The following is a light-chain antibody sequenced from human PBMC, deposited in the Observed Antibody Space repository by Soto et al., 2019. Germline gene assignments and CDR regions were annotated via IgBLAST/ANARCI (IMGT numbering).Light chain of an antibody. J-gene: IGKJ2*02. CDR2: QAS. V-gene: IGKV1-5*03. CDR1: RSISTW. Sequence: DIQMTQSPSTLSASVGDRVTINCRASRSISTWLAWYQHRPGKAPKLLIYQASSLEDGVPSRFSGSGSGTEFTLTISSXXXDDFATYYCQQYISDSRTFGQGTKVE. CDR3: QQYISDSRT.